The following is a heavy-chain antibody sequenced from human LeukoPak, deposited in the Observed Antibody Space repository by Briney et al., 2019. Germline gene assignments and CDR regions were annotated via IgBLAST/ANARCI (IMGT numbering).Heavy chain of an antibody. V-gene: IGHV1-46*01. CDR2: INPTGGST. J-gene: IGHJ4*02. CDR1: GYTFPIYF. Sequence: GASVKVSCTASGYTFPIYFMHWVRQAPGQGLEWMGIINPTGGSTTYAQKFQGRVTMTRDTSTSTVYMELSSLRSDDTAVYYCARTAARRFDHWGQGTLVTVSS. CDR3: ARTAARRFDH. D-gene: IGHD6-6*01.